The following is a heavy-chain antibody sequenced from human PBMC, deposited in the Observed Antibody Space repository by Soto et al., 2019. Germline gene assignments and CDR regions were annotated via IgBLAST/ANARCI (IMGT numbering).Heavy chain of an antibody. CDR3: AKDGAIAAADYFFDY. V-gene: IGHV3-30*18. CDR1: GFTFSNYA. CDR2: IASDGKDK. Sequence: QVQLVESGGGVVQPGRSLKLSCAASGFTFSNYAIHWVRQAPGKGLEWVAVIASDGKDKMYADSVKGRFTISRDNSKNTVYLQMNSLRGEDTAVYYCAKDGAIAAADYFFDYWGQGSLVTVSS. J-gene: IGHJ4*02. D-gene: IGHD6-13*01.